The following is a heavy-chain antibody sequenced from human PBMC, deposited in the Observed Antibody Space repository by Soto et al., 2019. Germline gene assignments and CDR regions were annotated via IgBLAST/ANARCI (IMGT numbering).Heavy chain of an antibody. CDR2: IGYGGGGT. CDR3: VKDKGSTVSPSDSYYNGMDV. V-gene: IGHV3-23*01. CDR1: GLTFSNYA. J-gene: IGHJ6*02. Sequence: EVQLLESGGGLVQPGGSLRLSCVASGLTFSNYAMHWVRQAPGKGREWVSGIGYGGGGTYYADSVKGRLTLSRHNSKNTVYRQMSSLRAEDTAVYYCVKDKGSTVSPSDSYYNGMDVWGQGTTVTVSS. D-gene: IGHD4-17*01.